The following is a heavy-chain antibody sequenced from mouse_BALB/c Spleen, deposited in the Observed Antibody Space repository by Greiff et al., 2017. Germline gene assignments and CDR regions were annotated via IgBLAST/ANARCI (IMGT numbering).Heavy chain of an antibody. CDR3: AKQGIYYDYDGFAY. J-gene: IGHJ3*01. CDR2: IWGDGST. V-gene: IGHV2-3*01. Sequence: VQVVESGPGLVAPSQSLSITCTVSGFSLTSYGVSWVRQPPGKGLEWLGVIWGDGSTNYHSALISRLSISKDNSKSQVFLKLNSLQTDDTATYYCAKQGIYYDYDGFAYWGQGTLVTVSA. D-gene: IGHD2-4*01. CDR1: GFSLTSYG.